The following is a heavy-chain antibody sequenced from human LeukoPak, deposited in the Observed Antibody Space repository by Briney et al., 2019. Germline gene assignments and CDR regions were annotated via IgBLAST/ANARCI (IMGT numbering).Heavy chain of an antibody. CDR2: INHSGST. J-gene: IGHJ3*02. CDR1: GGSFSGYY. Sequence: SETLSLTCAVYGGSFSGYYWSWIRQPPGKGLEWIGEINHSGSTNYNPSLKSRVTISVDTSKNQFSLKLSSVTAADTAVYYCARDYYYDNSGYDAFDIWGQGTIVTVSS. D-gene: IGHD3-22*01. CDR3: ARDYYYDNSGYDAFDI. V-gene: IGHV4-34*01.